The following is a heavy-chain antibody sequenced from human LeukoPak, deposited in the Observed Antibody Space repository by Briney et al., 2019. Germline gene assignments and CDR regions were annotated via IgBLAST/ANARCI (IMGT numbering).Heavy chain of an antibody. CDR1: GYTFTSYG. CDR2: ISAYNGNT. J-gene: IGHJ6*02. D-gene: IGHD3-10*01. CDR3: ARLWFGELLSMDV. V-gene: IGHV1-18*01. Sequence: VASVKVSCKASGYTFTSYGISWVRQAPGQGLEWMGWISAYNGNTNYAQKLQGRVTMTTDTSTSTACMELRSLRSDDTAVYYCARLWFGELLSMDVWGQGTTVTVSS.